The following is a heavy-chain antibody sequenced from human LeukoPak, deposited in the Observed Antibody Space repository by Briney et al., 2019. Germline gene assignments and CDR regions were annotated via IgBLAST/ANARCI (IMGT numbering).Heavy chain of an antibody. J-gene: IGHJ4*02. Sequence: ASVKVSCKASGYTFTGYYMHWVRQAPGQGLEWMGWINPNSGGTNYAQKFQGRVTMTRDTSISTAYMELSRLRSGDTAVYYCASSYYDILTGYPNPFYYWGQGTLVTVSS. CDR1: GYTFTGYY. D-gene: IGHD3-9*01. CDR2: INPNSGGT. V-gene: IGHV1-2*02. CDR3: ASSYYDILTGYPNPFYY.